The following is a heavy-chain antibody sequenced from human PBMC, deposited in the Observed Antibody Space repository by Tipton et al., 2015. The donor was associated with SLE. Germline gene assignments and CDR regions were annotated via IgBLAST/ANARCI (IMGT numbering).Heavy chain of an antibody. CDR1: GGSISSYY. CDR2: IYYSGST. CDR3: ARGGYGYDYVWGSYRYTSALDY. Sequence: TLSLTCTVSGGSISSYYWSWIRQPPGKGLEWIGYIYYSGSTNYNPSLKSRVTVSVDTSKNQFSLKLSSVTAADTAVYYCARGGYGYDYVWGSYRYTSALDYWGQGTLVTVSS. J-gene: IGHJ4*02. D-gene: IGHD3-16*02. V-gene: IGHV4-59*12.